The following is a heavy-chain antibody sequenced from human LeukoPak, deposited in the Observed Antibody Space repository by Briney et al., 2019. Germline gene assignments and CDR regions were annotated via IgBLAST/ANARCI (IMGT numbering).Heavy chain of an antibody. D-gene: IGHD3-22*01. Sequence: GGSLRLSCAASGFTFSSYAMSWVRQAPGKGLEWVSGISDSGASTYYPDSVKGQFTISRDNSKNTLYLQMNSLRADDTAVYYCARSSERKYYFDYWGQGTLVTISS. J-gene: IGHJ4*02. CDR2: ISDSGAST. CDR3: ARSSERKYYFDY. V-gene: IGHV3-23*01. CDR1: GFTFSSYA.